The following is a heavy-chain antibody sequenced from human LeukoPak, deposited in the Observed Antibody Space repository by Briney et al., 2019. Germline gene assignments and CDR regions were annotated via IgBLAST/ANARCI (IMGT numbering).Heavy chain of an antibody. D-gene: IGHD6-13*01. CDR3: ATDYSSSWYPGDY. Sequence: GGSLRLSCAASGFTFSSYWMSWVRQAPGKGLEWVANIKQDGSEKYYVDSVKGRFTISRDNAKNSLYLQMNSLRVEDTAVYYCATDYSSSWYPGDYWGQGTLVTVSS. J-gene: IGHJ4*02. CDR1: GFTFSSYW. V-gene: IGHV3-7*01. CDR2: IKQDGSEK.